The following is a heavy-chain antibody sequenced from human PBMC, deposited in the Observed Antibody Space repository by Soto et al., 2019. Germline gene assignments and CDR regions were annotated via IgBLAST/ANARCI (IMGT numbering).Heavy chain of an antibody. CDR3: ARGDSFSSSWYWFDS. CDR1: GYSFTTYA. Sequence: GASVKVSCKASGYSFTTYAMHWVRPAPGQRLEWMGGMNPNNGKTGYAQKFQGRVTMTRNTSISTAYMELSSLGSEDTAVYYCARGDSFSSSWYWFDSWGQGTPVTVSS. CDR2: MNPNNGKT. D-gene: IGHD6-13*01. J-gene: IGHJ5*01. V-gene: IGHV1-8*02.